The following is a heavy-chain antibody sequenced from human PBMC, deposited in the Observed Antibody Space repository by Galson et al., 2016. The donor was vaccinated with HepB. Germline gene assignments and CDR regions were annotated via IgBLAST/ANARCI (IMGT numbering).Heavy chain of an antibody. V-gene: IGHV3-30*04. CDR3: ARDRRVGPTPTSLNY. D-gene: IGHD1-26*01. Sequence: SLRLSCAASGFTFSTYAIHWVRQAPGKGLEWVAVISFDGSNKYYAASVRGRFTISRDNSKNTLYLQMNSLRAEDTALYYCARDRRVGPTPTSLNYWGQGTLVTVSS. J-gene: IGHJ4*02. CDR2: ISFDGSNK. CDR1: GFTFSTYA.